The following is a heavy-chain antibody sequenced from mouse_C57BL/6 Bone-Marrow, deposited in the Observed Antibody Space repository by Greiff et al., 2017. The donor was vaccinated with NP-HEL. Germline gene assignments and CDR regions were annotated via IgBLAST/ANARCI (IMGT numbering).Heavy chain of an antibody. CDR2: IDPSDSYT. D-gene: IGHD2-12*01. CDR3: ARDDEDAMDY. V-gene: IGHV1-69*01. Sequence: QVQLQQSGAELVMPGASVKLSCKASGYTFTSYWMHWVKQRPGQGLEWIGEIDPSDSYTNYNQKFKGKSTLTVDKSSSTAYMQLSSLTSEDSAVYYCARDDEDAMDYWGQGTSVTVSS. J-gene: IGHJ4*01. CDR1: GYTFTSYW.